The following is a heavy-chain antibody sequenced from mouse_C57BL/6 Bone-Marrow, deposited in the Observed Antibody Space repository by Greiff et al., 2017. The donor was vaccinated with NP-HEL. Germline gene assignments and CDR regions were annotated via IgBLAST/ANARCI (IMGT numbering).Heavy chain of an antibody. CDR3: APYGSSYGYWYFDV. D-gene: IGHD1-1*01. V-gene: IGHV1-81*01. Sequence: QVQLQQSGAELARPGASVKLSCKASGYTFTSYGISWVKQRTGQGLEWIGEIYPRSGNTYYNEKFKGKATLTADKSSSTAYMELRSLTSEDSAVYFCAPYGSSYGYWYFDVWGTGTTVAVSS. CDR1: GYTFTSYG. J-gene: IGHJ1*03. CDR2: IYPRSGNT.